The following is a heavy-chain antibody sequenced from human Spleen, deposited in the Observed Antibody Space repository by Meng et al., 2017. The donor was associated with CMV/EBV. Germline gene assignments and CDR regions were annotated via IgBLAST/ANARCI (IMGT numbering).Heavy chain of an antibody. CDR2: ISSSSSTI. Sequence: GESLKISCAASGFTFSSYSMNWVRQAPGKGLEWVSYISSSSSTIYYADSVKGRFTISRDNAKNSVYLQMNGLRAEDTAVYYCAREMKVAGEDHWGQGTLVTVSS. D-gene: IGHD3-22*01. V-gene: IGHV3-48*04. CDR1: GFTFSSYS. J-gene: IGHJ4*02. CDR3: AREMKVAGEDH.